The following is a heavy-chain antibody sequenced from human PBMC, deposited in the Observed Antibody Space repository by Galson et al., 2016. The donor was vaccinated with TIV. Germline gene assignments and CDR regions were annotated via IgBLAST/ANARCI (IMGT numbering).Heavy chain of an antibody. CDR2: ISGSGDNT. D-gene: IGHD3-22*01. CDR1: GFTFANYA. J-gene: IGHJ4*02. Sequence: SLRLSCAASGFTFANYAMNWVRQAPGKGLEWVAVISGSGDNTYYADSVKGRFTISRDNSKNTLYLQMSSLRAEDTAVYYCAKDWRGSGYCLDYWGQGTLVTVSS. V-gene: IGHV3-23*01. CDR3: AKDWRGSGYCLDY.